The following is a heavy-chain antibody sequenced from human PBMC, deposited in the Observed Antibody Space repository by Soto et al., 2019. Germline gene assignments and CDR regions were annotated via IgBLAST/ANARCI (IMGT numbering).Heavy chain of an antibody. Sequence: NPSETLSLTGTVAGGSISSYYWSWIRQPPGKGLEWIGYIYYSGSTNYNPSLKSRVTISVDTSKNQFSLKLSSVTAADTAVYYWESSRGPDALLTGYYHHPPEDWGQGTLVSV. CDR1: GGSISSYY. CDR3: ESSRGPDALLTGYYHHPPED. D-gene: IGHD3-9*01. CDR2: IYYSGST. V-gene: IGHV4-59*08. J-gene: IGHJ4*02.